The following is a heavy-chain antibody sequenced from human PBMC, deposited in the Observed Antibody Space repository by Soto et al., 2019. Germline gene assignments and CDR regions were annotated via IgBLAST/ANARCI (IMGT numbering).Heavy chain of an antibody. Sequence: SETLSLTCTVSGGSISSYYWSWIRQPPGKGLEWIGYIYYSGSTNYNPSLKSRVTISVDTSKNQFSLKLSSVTAADTAVYYCARVPSGYDTPYYYMDVWGKGTTVTVSS. CDR2: IYYSGST. CDR3: ARVPSGYDTPYYYMDV. V-gene: IGHV4-59*01. CDR1: GGSISSYY. D-gene: IGHD5-12*01. J-gene: IGHJ6*03.